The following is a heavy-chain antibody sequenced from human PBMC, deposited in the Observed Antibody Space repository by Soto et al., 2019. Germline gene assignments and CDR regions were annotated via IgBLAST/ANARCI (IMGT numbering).Heavy chain of an antibody. CDR3: ASSRSLFGVINTDY. D-gene: IGHD3-3*01. CDR2: IFYSGST. Sequence: SETLSLTCTVSGGSVNSDDYYWSWIRQPPGKGLEYIADIFYSGSTRYNPSLKSRVTISLDPSNNQFSLTLTPVTAADTAVYYCASSRSLFGVINTDYWGPGTLVTVSS. V-gene: IGHV4-61*08. CDR1: GGSVNSDDYY. J-gene: IGHJ4*02.